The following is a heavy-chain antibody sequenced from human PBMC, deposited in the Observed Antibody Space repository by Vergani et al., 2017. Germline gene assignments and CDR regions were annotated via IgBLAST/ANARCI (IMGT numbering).Heavy chain of an antibody. CDR3: ARELGDLETDAFDI. CDR1: GYTFISYG. Sequence: QVQLVQSGAEVKKPGASVKVSCKASGYTFISYGFSWVRQAPGQGLEWMGWISVYNGNTKYAQKLQGRVTMTTDTSTNTAHMELRSLRSGDTAVYYCARELGDLETDAFDIWGQGTMVTVSS. CDR2: ISVYNGNT. J-gene: IGHJ3*02. V-gene: IGHV1-18*01. D-gene: IGHD5-24*01.